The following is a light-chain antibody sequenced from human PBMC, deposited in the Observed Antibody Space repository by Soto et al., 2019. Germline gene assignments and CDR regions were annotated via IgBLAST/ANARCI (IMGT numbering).Light chain of an antibody. Sequence: QSVLTQPASVSGSPGQSITISCTGTSSDVGSYNLVSWYQQHPGKAPKLMIYEGSKRPSGVSNRFSRSKSGNTASLTISGLQAEDEADYYCCSYAGSSTLVFGTGTKVTVL. CDR1: SSDVGSYNL. CDR2: EGS. J-gene: IGLJ1*01. V-gene: IGLV2-23*01. CDR3: CSYAGSSTLV.